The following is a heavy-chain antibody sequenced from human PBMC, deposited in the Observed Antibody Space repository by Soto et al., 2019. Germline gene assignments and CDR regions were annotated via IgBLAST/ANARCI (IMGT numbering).Heavy chain of an antibody. CDR2: IIPIFGTA. J-gene: IGHJ6*02. Sequence: QVQLVQSGAEVKKPGSSVKVSCKASGGTFSSYAISWVRQAPGQGLEWMGGIIPIFGTANYAQKFQGRVTITADESTSTADMELSSLRSEDTAVYYCARVPSLGVVVVAANYYYYGMDVWGQGTTVTVSS. CDR3: ARVPSLGVVVVAANYYYYGMDV. D-gene: IGHD2-15*01. V-gene: IGHV1-69*01. CDR1: GGTFSSYA.